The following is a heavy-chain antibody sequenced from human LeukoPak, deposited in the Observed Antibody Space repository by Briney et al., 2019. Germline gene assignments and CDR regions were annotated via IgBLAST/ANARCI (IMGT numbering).Heavy chain of an antibody. J-gene: IGHJ4*02. CDR1: GGPLTSYY. D-gene: IGHD5-24*01. CDR3: ARGGVETPDYFDY. CDR2: IYYRGST. Sequence: SETLSLTCSVSGGPLTSYYWSWIRQPPGKGLEWIGCIYYRGSTYYNPSLKSRVTMSVDTSRKQFSLKLSSVTAADTAVYYCARGGVETPDYFDYRGQGTLVTVSS. V-gene: IGHV4-59*01.